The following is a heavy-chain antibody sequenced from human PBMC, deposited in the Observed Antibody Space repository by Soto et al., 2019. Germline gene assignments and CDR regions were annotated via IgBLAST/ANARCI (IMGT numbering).Heavy chain of an antibody. CDR1: GFSFSSHA. CDR2: IWSDGSNR. Sequence: QVQLVESGEGVVQPGMSLRLSCATSGFSFSSHAMHWVRQAPGKGLEWVAQIWSDGSNRYYADSMRGRFTISRDFSKNTAFLQMDSLRAEDTAVYYCARDGQNLAPYAFDMWGQGTLVTVSS. V-gene: IGHV3-33*01. CDR3: ARDGQNLAPYAFDM. J-gene: IGHJ3*02.